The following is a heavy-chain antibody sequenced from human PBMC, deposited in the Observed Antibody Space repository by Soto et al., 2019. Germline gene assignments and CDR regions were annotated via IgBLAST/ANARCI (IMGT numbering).Heavy chain of an antibody. CDR2: ISGSGISS. D-gene: IGHD4-17*01. CDR3: AKSRISVTSHFDY. V-gene: IGHV3-23*01. Sequence: PGGSLRLSCAASGFPFSSFAMTWVRQAPGKGLEWVAGISGSGISSYYADSVKGRFTTSRDNSKNMLFLQMNSLRAEDTAVYYCAKSRISVTSHFDYWGQGTLVTVSS. CDR1: GFPFSSFA. J-gene: IGHJ4*02.